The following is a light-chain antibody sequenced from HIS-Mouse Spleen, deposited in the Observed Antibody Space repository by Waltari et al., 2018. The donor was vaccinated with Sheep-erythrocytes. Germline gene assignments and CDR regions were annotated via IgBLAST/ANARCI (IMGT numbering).Light chain of an antibody. V-gene: IGLV1-51*01. CDR2: DNN. CDR3: GTWDSSLSAVV. CDR1: SSNIGNTY. Sequence: QSVLTQPPSVSAAPGQKVTISCSGSSSNIGNTYVSWYQQLPGTAPKLLIYDNNKRPSVIPDRLSGSKSGTSATLGITGLQTGDEADYYCGTWDSSLSAVVFGGGTKLTVL. J-gene: IGLJ2*01.